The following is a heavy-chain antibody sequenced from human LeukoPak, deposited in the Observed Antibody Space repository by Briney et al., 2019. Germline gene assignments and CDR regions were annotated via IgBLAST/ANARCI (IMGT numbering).Heavy chain of an antibody. CDR1: GYSISSGYY. CDR3: ARCSGDDFWSGYCDY. Sequence: SETLSLTCTVSGYSISSGYYWGWIRQPPGKGLEWIGSIYHSGSTYYNPSLKSRVTISVDTSKNQFSLKLSSVTAADTAVYYCARCSGDDFWSGYCDYWGQGTLVTVSS. J-gene: IGHJ4*02. V-gene: IGHV4-38-2*02. CDR2: IYHSGST. D-gene: IGHD3-3*01.